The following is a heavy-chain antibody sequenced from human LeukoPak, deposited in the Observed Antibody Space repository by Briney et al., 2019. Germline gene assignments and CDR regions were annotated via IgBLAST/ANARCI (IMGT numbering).Heavy chain of an antibody. CDR3: ANDYYDSKGWFDP. V-gene: IGHV1-69*13. J-gene: IGHJ5*02. CDR1: GGTLSSYA. CDR2: IIPIFGTA. Sequence: ASVKVSCKASGGTLSSYAISWVRQAPGQGLEWMGGIIPIFGTANYAQKFQGRVTITADESTSTAYMELSSLRSEDTAVYYCANDYYDSKGWFDPWGQGTLVTVSS. D-gene: IGHD3-22*01.